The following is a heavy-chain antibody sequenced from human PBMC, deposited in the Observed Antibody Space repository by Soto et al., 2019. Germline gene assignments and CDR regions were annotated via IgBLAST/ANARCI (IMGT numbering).Heavy chain of an antibody. Sequence: EEQLVESGGGLVQPGGSLRLSCAGSGFIFSSYWMHWVRQAPGKGLVWVSRITNVGSGATHADSVNGRFTISRDNAKNTMYLQMNSLRVEDTAVYYCARGMQGSRYFNLWGRGTLVTVSS. J-gene: IGHJ2*01. V-gene: IGHV3-74*03. CDR2: ITNVGSGA. CDR3: ARGMQGSRYFNL. CDR1: GFIFSSYW.